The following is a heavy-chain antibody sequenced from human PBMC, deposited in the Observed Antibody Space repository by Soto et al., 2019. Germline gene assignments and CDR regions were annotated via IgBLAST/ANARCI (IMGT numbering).Heavy chain of an antibody. D-gene: IGHD3-3*02. CDR2: IGGSGT. CDR1: GFTFRSDA. V-gene: IGHV3-23*01. CDR3: EKGRCDVSIFDN. J-gene: IGHJ4*02. Sequence: GGSLRLSCAASGFTFRSDAMTWVRQAPGKGLEWVSRIGGSGTYYADSVKGRFTISIDNSKNTLYLQMNSLRTEDTAVYYCEKGRCDVSIFDNWGQGTMVTVSS.